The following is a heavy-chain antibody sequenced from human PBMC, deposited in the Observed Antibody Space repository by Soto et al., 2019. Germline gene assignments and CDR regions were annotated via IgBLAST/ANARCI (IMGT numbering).Heavy chain of an antibody. V-gene: IGHV4-30-4*01. CDR1: GGSIRSGDYY. CDR2: IYYSGST. Sequence: SETLSLTCTVSGGSIRSGDYYWSWIRQPPGKGLEWIGYIYYSGSTYYNPSLKSRLTISVDTSKNQFSLNLSSVTAADTAVYYCARGTSYYNSARGWFDPWGQGTPAPVSS. J-gene: IGHJ5*02. CDR3: ARGTSYYNSARGWFDP. D-gene: IGHD3-10*01.